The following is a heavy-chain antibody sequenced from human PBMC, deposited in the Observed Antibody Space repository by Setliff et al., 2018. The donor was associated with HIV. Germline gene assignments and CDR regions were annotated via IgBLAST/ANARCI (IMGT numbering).Heavy chain of an antibody. CDR2: IFYSGST. J-gene: IGHJ4*02. CDR1: GGSITRSSAY. Sequence: SCTVSGGSITRSSAYWAWIRQPPGKGLQWIGSIFYSGSTYYNPSLKSRVTISVDTSKNQFSLKLSSVTAADTAVYYCARAPITIFGVIIIPVYFDYWGQGTLVTV. D-gene: IGHD3-3*01. CDR3: ARAPITIFGVIIIPVYFDY. V-gene: IGHV4-39*07.